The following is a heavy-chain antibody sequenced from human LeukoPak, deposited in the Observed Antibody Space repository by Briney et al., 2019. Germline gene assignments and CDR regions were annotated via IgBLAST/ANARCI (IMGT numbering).Heavy chain of an antibody. CDR1: GFTFSSYT. V-gene: IGHV3-74*01. D-gene: IGHD5-24*01. CDR3: ARVRDGYNHWYFDL. J-gene: IGHJ2*01. CDR2: INSDGSST. Sequence: QPGGSLRLSCAASGFTFSSYTMTWVRQAPGKGLVWVSRINSDGSSTSYADSVKGRFTISRDNAKNTLYVQMNSLRAEDTAVYYCARVRDGYNHWYFDLWGRGTLVTVSS.